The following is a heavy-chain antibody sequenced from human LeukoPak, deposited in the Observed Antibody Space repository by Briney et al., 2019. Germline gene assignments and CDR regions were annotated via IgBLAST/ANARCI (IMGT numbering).Heavy chain of an antibody. J-gene: IGHJ6*02. CDR2: IYYSGST. CDR1: GGSISSGGYY. V-gene: IGHV4-31*03. Sequence: SQTLSLTCTVSGGSISSGGYYWSWIRQHPGKGLEWIGYIYYSGSTYHNPSLKSRVTISVDTSKNQFSLKLSSVTAADTAVYYCARVAIPGPKGDYGMDVWGQGTTVTVSS. D-gene: IGHD2-2*02. CDR3: ARVAIPGPKGDYGMDV.